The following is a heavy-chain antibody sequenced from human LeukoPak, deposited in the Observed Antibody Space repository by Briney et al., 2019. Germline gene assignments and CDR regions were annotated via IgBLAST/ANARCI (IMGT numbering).Heavy chain of an antibody. V-gene: IGHV3-23*01. Sequence: GGSLRLSCAASGFTFSSYGMHWVRQAPGKGLEWVSAISGSGGSTYYADSVKGRFTISRDNSKNTLYLQMNSLRAEDTAVYYCANLDYGDYPSGYWGQGTLVTVSS. CDR2: ISGSGGST. CDR3: ANLDYGDYPSGY. CDR1: GFTFSSYG. D-gene: IGHD4-17*01. J-gene: IGHJ4*02.